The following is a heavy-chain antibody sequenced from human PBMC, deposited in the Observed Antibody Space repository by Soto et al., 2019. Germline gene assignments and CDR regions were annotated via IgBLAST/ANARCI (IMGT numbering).Heavy chain of an antibody. CDR2: ISYDGSNK. D-gene: IGHD4-17*01. J-gene: IGHJ5*02. CDR3: ARGHDYGDYNWFDP. CDR1: VFTFSSYA. V-gene: IGHV3-30-3*01. Sequence: LRLSFAACVFTFSSYAMHWVRQAPGKGLEWVAVISYDGSNKYYADSVKGRFTISRDNSKNTLYLQMNSLRAEDTAVYYCARGHDYGDYNWFDPWGQGTLVTVSS.